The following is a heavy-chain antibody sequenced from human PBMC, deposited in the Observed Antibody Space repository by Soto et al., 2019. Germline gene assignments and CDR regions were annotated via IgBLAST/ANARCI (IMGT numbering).Heavy chain of an antibody. Sequence: GGSLRLSCLASGYSFNSFNMNWIRRAPGRGLEWVASISVSGENIYYGDSVQGRFTISRDNSKRSVFLDLSSLRVEDTAVYYCARDLGLLKSLCGYWGQGTLVTVSS. J-gene: IGHJ4*02. CDR3: ARDLGLLKSLCGY. CDR1: GYSFNSFN. CDR2: ISVSGENI. D-gene: IGHD3-16*01. V-gene: IGHV3-21*01.